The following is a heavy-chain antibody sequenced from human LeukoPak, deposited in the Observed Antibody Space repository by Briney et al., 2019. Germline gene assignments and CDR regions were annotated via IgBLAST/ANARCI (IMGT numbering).Heavy chain of an antibody. J-gene: IGHJ4*02. CDR3: ARGPDYYGSGSSLYYFDY. Sequence: GGSLRLSCAASGFTFSSYSMNWVRQAPGKGLEWVSSISSSSSYIYYADSVKGRFTISRDNAKNSLYLQMNSLRAEDTAVYYCARGPDYYGSGSSLYYFDYWGQGTLVTVSS. V-gene: IGHV3-21*01. D-gene: IGHD3-10*01. CDR1: GFTFSSYS. CDR2: ISSSSSYI.